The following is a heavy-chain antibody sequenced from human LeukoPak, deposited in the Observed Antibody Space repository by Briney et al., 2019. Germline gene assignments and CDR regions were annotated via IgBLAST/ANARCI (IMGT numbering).Heavy chain of an antibody. J-gene: IGHJ6*02. CDR1: GFTFSSYA. Sequence: GRSLRLSCAASGFTFSSYAMHWVRQAPGKGLEWVAVISYDGSNKYYADSVKGRFTISRDNSKNTLYLQMNSLRAEDTAVYYCAREGIAAADYGMDVWGQGTTVAVSS. V-gene: IGHV3-30*04. CDR3: AREGIAAADYGMDV. CDR2: ISYDGSNK. D-gene: IGHD6-13*01.